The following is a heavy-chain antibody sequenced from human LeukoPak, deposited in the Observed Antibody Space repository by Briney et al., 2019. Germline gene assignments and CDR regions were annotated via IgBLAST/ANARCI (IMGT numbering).Heavy chain of an antibody. D-gene: IGHD3-22*01. V-gene: IGHV1-69-2*01. CDR3: VTHDNSDRSGRYQNDH. CDR1: GYTFTDYY. CDR2: VDPQDGDT. J-gene: IGHJ4*01. Sequence: GATVKISCQASGYTFTDYYIHWVQQAPGKGLEWMGRVDPQDGDTRYSENFEGRVAIRADTSEDTAYLELSRLTSDDAAVYYCVTHDNSDRSGRYQNDHWGHGTQVLVSS.